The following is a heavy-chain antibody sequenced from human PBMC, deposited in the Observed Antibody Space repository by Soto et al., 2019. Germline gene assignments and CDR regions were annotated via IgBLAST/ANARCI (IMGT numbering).Heavy chain of an antibody. D-gene: IGHD1-1*01. CDR3: ARAIQQDYYYGTDV. CDR1: GYTFYSHS. V-gene: IGHV1-18*01. J-gene: IGHJ6*02. Sequence: QAQLVQSGAEVKKPGASVKVSCKASGYTFYSHSISWVRQAPGQGLEWMGRISADNGNTKYAQKFRGRVTMTTDTSMSTVYMELRNLRSDDTAVYYCARAIQQDYYYGTDVWGQGTTVTFSS. CDR2: ISADNGNT.